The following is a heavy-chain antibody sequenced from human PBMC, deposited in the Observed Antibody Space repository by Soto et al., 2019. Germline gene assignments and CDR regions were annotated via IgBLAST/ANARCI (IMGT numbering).Heavy chain of an antibody. D-gene: IGHD3-9*01. CDR2: IHYSGST. J-gene: IGHJ4*02. CDR3: ARDGEYYDILTGWTQGYFDF. V-gene: IGHV4-59*01. CDR1: GGSINNYY. Sequence: QVQLQESGPELVKPSETLSLTCAVSGGSINNYYWSWIRQPPGKGPEWIGYIHYSGSTNYNPSLKSRVTISIATSKSQFSLTLASVTAADTAVYYCARDGEYYDILTGWTQGYFDFWGQGTLVTVSS.